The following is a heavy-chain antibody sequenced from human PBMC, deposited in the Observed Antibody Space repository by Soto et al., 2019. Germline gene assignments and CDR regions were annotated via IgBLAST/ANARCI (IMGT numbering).Heavy chain of an antibody. J-gene: IGHJ4*02. CDR3: ARDGCSPTSCWVH. D-gene: IGHD2-2*01. CDR1: GFTVSNNY. CDR2: IYSGGST. Sequence: EVQLVESGGGFVQPGGSLRLSCAASGFTVSNNYMSWVRQAPGKGLEWVSLIYSGGSTFYADSVKGRFIISRDNSKNTLYLQINRLTDEDTAVYYCARDGCSPTSCWVHWGQGTLVTVSS. V-gene: IGHV3-66*01.